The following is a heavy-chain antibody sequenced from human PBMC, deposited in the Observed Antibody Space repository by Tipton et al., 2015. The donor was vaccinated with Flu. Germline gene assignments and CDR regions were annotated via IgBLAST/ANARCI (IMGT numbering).Heavy chain of an antibody. CDR3: AKDGGIPGHYECALDD. CDR1: DLTFNKYG. J-gene: IGHJ6*02. Sequence: SLRLSCAASDLTFNKYGMHWVRQAPGKGLEWLAYIRFDGYNTGYAESVRVRFTISRDFPKNTLYLQLNTLSAEDTAVYYCAKDGGIPGHYECALDDWGQGTTVIVSS. CDR2: IRFDGYNT. D-gene: IGHD1-26*01. V-gene: IGHV3-30*02.